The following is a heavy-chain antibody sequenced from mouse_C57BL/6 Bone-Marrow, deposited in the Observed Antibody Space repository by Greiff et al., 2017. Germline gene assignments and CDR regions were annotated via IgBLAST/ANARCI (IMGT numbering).Heavy chain of an antibody. Sequence: QVQLQQPGAELVMPGASVKLSCKASGYTFTSYWMHWVKQRPGQGLEWIGEIDPSDSYTNYNQKFKGKSTLTVDKSSSTAYMQLSSLTSEDSAVYYCARYDGYYEEVFAYWGQGTLVTVSA. V-gene: IGHV1-69*01. J-gene: IGHJ3*01. CDR3: ARYDGYYEEVFAY. CDR2: IDPSDSYT. CDR1: GYTFTSYW. D-gene: IGHD2-3*01.